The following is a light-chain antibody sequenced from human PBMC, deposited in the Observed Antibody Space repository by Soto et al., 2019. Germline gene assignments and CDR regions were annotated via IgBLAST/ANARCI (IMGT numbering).Light chain of an antibody. CDR2: AVS. Sequence: QSALTQPASVSGSPGQSITISCTGTSTDVGGSEYVSWYQQHPSKAPKLIISAVSNRPSGVPNRFSASKSGNTASLTISGLQAEDEADYFCAPFSSPPTPTVVFGGGPKPTVL. CDR3: APFSSPPTPTVV. J-gene: IGLJ2*01. CDR1: STDVGGSEY. V-gene: IGLV2-14*01.